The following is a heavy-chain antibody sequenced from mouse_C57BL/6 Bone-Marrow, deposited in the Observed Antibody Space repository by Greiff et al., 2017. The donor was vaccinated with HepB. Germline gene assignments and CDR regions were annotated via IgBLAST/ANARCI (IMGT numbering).Heavy chain of an antibody. V-gene: IGHV5-6*01. D-gene: IGHD1-1*01. J-gene: IGHJ1*03. Sequence: EVQVVESGGDLVKPGGSLKLSCAASGFTFSSYGMSWVRQTPDKRLEWVATISSGGSYTYYPDSVKGRFTISRDNAKNTLYLQMSRLKSEDTAMYYCAIGTVEGRWYFDVWGTGTTVTVSS. CDR3: AIGTVEGRWYFDV. CDR1: GFTFSSYG. CDR2: ISSGGSYT.